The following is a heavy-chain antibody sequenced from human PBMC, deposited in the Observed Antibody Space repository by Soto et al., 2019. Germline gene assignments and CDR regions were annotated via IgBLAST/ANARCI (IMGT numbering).Heavy chain of an antibody. Sequence: QVQLVESGGGVVQPGRSLRLSCAASGFTFSSYGMHWVRQAPGKGLEWVAVIWYDGSNKYYADSVKGRLTISRDNSKKTLLRQINSLRSENAGVYYCAALIVVSINNYASDIWGQGTMVTVSP. CDR2: IWYDGSNK. D-gene: IGHD3-22*01. CDR1: GFTFSSYG. V-gene: IGHV3-33*01. J-gene: IGHJ3*02. CDR3: AALIVVSINNYASDI.